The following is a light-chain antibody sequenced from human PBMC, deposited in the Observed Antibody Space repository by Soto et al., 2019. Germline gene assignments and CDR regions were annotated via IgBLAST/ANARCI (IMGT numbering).Light chain of an antibody. J-gene: IGLJ2*01. Sequence: QSVLTQPPSGSGAPGQRVTISCTGSSSNIGAGYDVHWYQQLPGTAPKLLIFGTSNRPSGVPDRFSGSKSGTSASLAITGLQAEDEADYYCQSSDTSLSGSEVFGGGTKLTVL. CDR2: GTS. V-gene: IGLV1-40*01. CDR1: SSNIGAGYD. CDR3: QSSDTSLSGSEV.